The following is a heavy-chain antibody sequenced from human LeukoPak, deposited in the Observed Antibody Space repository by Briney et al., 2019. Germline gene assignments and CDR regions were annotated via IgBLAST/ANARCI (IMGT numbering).Heavy chain of an antibody. Sequence: ASVKVSCKASGYTFTGYYMHWVRQAPGQGLEWMGWINPNSGGTNYGQKFQGRVTMSRDTSISTAYMEPSRLRSDDTAVYYCAREGSSPPGFDYWGQGTLVTVSS. J-gene: IGHJ4*02. CDR1: GYTFTGYY. V-gene: IGHV1-2*02. CDR2: INPNSGGT. CDR3: AREGSSPPGFDY. D-gene: IGHD6-13*01.